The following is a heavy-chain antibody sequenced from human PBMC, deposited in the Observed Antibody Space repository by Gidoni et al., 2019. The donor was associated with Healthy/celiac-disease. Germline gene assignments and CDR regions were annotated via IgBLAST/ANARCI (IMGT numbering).Heavy chain of an antibody. CDR1: GGSISSYY. CDR2: IYYSGST. J-gene: IGHJ4*02. CDR3: ARLEYGGDDY. D-gene: IGHD3-10*01. V-gene: IGHV4-59*08. Sequence: QVQLQESGAGLVKPSETLSLTCTVSGGSISSYYWSWLRQPPGKDLVSIRYIYYSGSTNYNPSLKSRVTISVDTSKNQFSLKLSAVTAADTAVYYCARLEYGGDDYWGQGTLVTVSS.